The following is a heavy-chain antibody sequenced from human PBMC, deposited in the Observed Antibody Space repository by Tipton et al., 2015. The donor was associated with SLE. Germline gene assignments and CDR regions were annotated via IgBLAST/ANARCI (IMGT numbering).Heavy chain of an antibody. D-gene: IGHD1-7*01. CDR2: IKQDGSEK. J-gene: IGHJ4*02. Sequence: SLRLSCAASGFTFSSYWMSWVRQAPGKGLEWVANIKQDGSEKYYVDSVKGRFTISRDNAKNSLYLQMNSLRAEDTAVYYCASGNYEGSFDYWGQVTLVTVSS. CDR3: ASGNYEGSFDY. V-gene: IGHV3-7*01. CDR1: GFTFSSYW.